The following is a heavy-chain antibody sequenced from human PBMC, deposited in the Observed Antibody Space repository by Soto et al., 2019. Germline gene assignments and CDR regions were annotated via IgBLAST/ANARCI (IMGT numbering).Heavy chain of an antibody. CDR3: AIDGANYYASRMDV. D-gene: IGHD3-10*01. CDR1: GIPVSSNY. V-gene: IGHV3-53*04. J-gene: IGHJ6*02. CDR2: LHSGGDT. Sequence: EVQLVESGGGLVQPGGSLRLSCVASGIPVSSNYMTWVRQAPGKGLEWVSVLHSGGDTYYANYVKGRFTISRHDSTMTLFLQMTSLTAEDTLVYYCAIDGANYYASRMDVWGQGTTVTVSS.